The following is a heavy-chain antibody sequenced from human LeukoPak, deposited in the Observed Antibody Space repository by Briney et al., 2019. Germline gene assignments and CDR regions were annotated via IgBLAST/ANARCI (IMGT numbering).Heavy chain of an antibody. V-gene: IGHV3-23*01. D-gene: IGHD6-19*01. Sequence: GGSLRLSCAASGFTFSSYAMSWVRQAPGKGLEWVSAISGSGGSTYYADSVKGRFSISRDNSKNTLYLQMSSLRAEDTAVYYCAKGEVAVAGTGAFDIWGQGTMVTVSS. CDR2: ISGSGGST. CDR1: GFTFSSYA. CDR3: AKGEVAVAGTGAFDI. J-gene: IGHJ3*02.